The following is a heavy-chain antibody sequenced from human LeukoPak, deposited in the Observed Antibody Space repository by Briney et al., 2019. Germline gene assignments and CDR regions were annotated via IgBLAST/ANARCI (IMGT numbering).Heavy chain of an antibody. Sequence: GGSLRLSCAASGFTFSSYWMTWVRQAPGKGLEWVTNIKQDGSERYYVDSVKGRFTISRDNAKSSLYLQMNSLRAEDTAVYYCAIGLFEEQQPYWGQGTLVTVSS. J-gene: IGHJ4*02. CDR3: AIGLFEEQQPY. V-gene: IGHV3-7*02. CDR1: GFTFSSYW. CDR2: IKQDGSER. D-gene: IGHD6-13*01.